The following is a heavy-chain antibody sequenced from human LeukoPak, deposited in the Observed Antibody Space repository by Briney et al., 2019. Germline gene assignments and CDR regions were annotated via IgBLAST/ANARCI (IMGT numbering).Heavy chain of an antibody. J-gene: IGHJ6*03. Sequence: SVKVSCKASGGTFSSYAISWVRQAPGQGLEWMGGIIPIFGTANYAQKFQGRVTITADESTSTAYMELSSLRSEDTAVYYCARAPGVKAARPGVHYYYYMDVWGKGTTVTVSS. CDR1: GGTFSSYA. D-gene: IGHD6-6*01. V-gene: IGHV1-69*01. CDR3: ARAPGVKAARPGVHYYYYMDV. CDR2: IIPIFGTA.